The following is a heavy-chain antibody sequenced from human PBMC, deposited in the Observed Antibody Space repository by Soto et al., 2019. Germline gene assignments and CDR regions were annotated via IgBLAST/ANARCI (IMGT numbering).Heavy chain of an antibody. CDR2: ISYDGSNK. CDR3: ARDQDHDYGDYKPGDY. J-gene: IGHJ4*02. CDR1: GFTFSSYA. D-gene: IGHD4-17*01. Sequence: QVQLVESGGGVVQPGRSLRLSCAASGFTFSSYAMHWVRQAPGKGLEWVAVISYDGSNKYYADSVKGRFTISRDNSKNSLYLQMDSLRAEDRAVYYCARDQDHDYGDYKPGDYWGQGTLVTVSS. V-gene: IGHV3-30-3*01.